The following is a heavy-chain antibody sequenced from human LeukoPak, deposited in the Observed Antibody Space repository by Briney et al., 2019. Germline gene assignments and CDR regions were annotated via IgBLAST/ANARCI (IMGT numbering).Heavy chain of an antibody. V-gene: IGHV3-9*01. CDR3: AKDILSRWCSGGSCYLGAFDI. CDR1: GFTFDDYA. D-gene: IGHD2-15*01. CDR2: ISWNSGSI. Sequence: PGGSLRLSCAASGFTFDDYAMHWVRQAPGKGLEWVSGISWNSGSIGYADSVKGRFTISRDNAKNSLYLQMNSLRAEDTALYYCAKDILSRWCSGGSCYLGAFDIWGQGTMVTVSS. J-gene: IGHJ3*02.